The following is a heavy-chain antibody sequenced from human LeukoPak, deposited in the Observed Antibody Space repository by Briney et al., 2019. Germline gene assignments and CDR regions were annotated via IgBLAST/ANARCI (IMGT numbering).Heavy chain of an antibody. V-gene: IGHV4-30-4*01. D-gene: IGHD3-16*02. Sequence: SETLSLTCTVSGGSISSGDYYWSWIRQPPGKGLEWIGYIYYSGSTYYNPSLKSRVTISVDTSKNQFSLKLSSVTAADTAVYYCARVLGDYVWGSYRYSWFDPWGQGTLVTVSS. CDR2: IYYSGST. CDR1: GGSISSGDYY. CDR3: ARVLGDYVWGSYRYSWFDP. J-gene: IGHJ5*02.